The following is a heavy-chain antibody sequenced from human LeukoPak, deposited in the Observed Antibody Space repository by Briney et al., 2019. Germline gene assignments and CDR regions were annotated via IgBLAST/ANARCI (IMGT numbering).Heavy chain of an antibody. CDR2: IYYSGST. J-gene: IGHJ6*03. CDR3: ARVNYSNYYYYMDV. D-gene: IGHD4-11*01. CDR1: GGSISSYY. V-gene: IGHV4-59*01. Sequence: SETLSLTCTVSGGSISSYYWSWIRQPPGKGLEWIGYIYYSGSTNYNPSLKSRVTISVDTSKNQFSLKLSSVTAADTAVYYCARVNYSNYYYYMDVWGKGTTVTVSS.